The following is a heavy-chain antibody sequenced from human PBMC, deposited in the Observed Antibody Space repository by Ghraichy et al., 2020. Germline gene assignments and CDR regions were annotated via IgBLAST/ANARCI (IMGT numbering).Heavy chain of an antibody. CDR2: ISHDGSNK. V-gene: IGHV3-30*18. CDR3: AKESVALAAAGPSYWYFNL. CDR1: GLTFSSYG. Sequence: GGSLRLSCAASGLTFSSYGMHWVRQAPGKGLEWVAVISHDGSNKNYADSVKGRFTISRDNSKHTLYLQMNSLRAEDTAVYYCAKESVALAAAGPSYWYFNLWGRGTLVTVAA. J-gene: IGHJ2*01. D-gene: IGHD6-13*01.